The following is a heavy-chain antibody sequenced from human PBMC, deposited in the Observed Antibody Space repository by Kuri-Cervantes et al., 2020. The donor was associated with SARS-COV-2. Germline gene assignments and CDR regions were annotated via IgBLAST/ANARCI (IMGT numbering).Heavy chain of an antibody. J-gene: IGHJ6*02. CDR3: AVQSVASHYYYGMDV. D-gene: IGHD6-6*01. CDR1: GFTFSSYS. Sequence: GGFLRLSCAAAGFTFSSYSMNWVRHAPGKGLEWGSSISSSSSYIYYADSGKGRFTITRDNATNSLFLQMNIMRAEDTAVYYCAVQSVASHYYYGMDVWGQGTTVTVSS. CDR2: ISSSSSYI. V-gene: IGHV3-21*01.